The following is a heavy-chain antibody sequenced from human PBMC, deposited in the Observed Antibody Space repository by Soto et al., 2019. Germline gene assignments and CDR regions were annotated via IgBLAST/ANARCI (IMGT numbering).Heavy chain of an antibody. D-gene: IGHD6-19*01. CDR2: IRGSTTTI. CDR3: ARAPVDYGLDV. V-gene: IGHV3-48*02. J-gene: IGHJ6*02. CDR1: GFTFSIYS. Sequence: EVQLVESGGGLVQPGGSLRLSCAASGFTFSIYSVNFVRQAPGKGLEWISYIRGSTTTIYYSDCVKGRFTISRDKAKNSMYLQLNSLRDENTAVYYCARAPVDYGLDVWGQGTTVTSSS.